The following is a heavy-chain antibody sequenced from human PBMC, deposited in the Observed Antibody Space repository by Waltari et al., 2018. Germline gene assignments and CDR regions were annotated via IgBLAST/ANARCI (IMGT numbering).Heavy chain of an antibody. CDR2: INREGSST. J-gene: IGHJ4*02. V-gene: IGHV3-74*02. CDR1: GCTFLSSW. Sequence: EVQLVASGGGLVQPGGSLRLSCAASGCTFLSSWMTWVRQAPGKGLVVVSRINREGSSTSYADSVKGRFTISRDNAKNTLYLQMNSLRAEDTAVYYCARGAAGRIDYWGQGTLVTVSS. CDR3: ARGAAGRIDY. D-gene: IGHD6-13*01.